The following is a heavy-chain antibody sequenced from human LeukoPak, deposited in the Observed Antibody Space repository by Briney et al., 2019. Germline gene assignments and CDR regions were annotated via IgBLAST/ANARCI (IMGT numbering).Heavy chain of an antibody. J-gene: IGHJ6*03. D-gene: IGHD5-12*01. Sequence: PGGSLRLSCAASGFSLSSYGMHWVRQAPGKGLEWVAFIRYDGSHKYYADSVKGRFTISRDNSKNTLYLQMNSLRAEDTAVYYCAKGSGYEHNYYYYYMDVWGKGTTVTISS. CDR3: AKGSGYEHNYYYYYMDV. V-gene: IGHV3-30*02. CDR1: GFSLSSYG. CDR2: IRYDGSHK.